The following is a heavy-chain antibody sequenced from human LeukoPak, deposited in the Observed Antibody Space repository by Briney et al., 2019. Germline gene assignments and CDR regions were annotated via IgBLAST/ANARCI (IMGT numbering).Heavy chain of an antibody. Sequence: PGGSPRLSCAASEFTFNNYAMSWVRQAPGKGLEWVSAITGSGGDTYHADSVKGRFTISRDNSKNTLYLQMNSLRAEDMAVYYCAKGSRDSRPYYFDFWGQGTLVTVSS. CDR2: ITGSGGDT. CDR1: EFTFNNYA. CDR3: AKGSRDSRPYYFDF. D-gene: IGHD3-10*01. J-gene: IGHJ4*02. V-gene: IGHV3-23*01.